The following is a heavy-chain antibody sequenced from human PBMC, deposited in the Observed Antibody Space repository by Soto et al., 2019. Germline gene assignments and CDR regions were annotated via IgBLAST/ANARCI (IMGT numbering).Heavy chain of an antibody. D-gene: IGHD3-22*01. V-gene: IGHV3-53*01. CDR3: ACLTYYYDSSGSLDAFDI. CDR2: IYSGGST. CDR1: GFTVSSNY. J-gene: IGHJ3*02. Sequence: GGSLRLSCAASGFTVSSNYMSWVRQAPGKGLEWVSVIYSGGSTYYADSVKGRFTISRDNSKNTLYLQMNSLRAEDTAVYYCACLTYYYDSSGSLDAFDIWGQGTMVT.